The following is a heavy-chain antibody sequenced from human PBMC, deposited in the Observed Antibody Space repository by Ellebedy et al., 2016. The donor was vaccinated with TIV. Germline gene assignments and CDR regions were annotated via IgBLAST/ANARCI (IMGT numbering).Heavy chain of an antibody. J-gene: IGHJ4*02. CDR3: AREGAGGFDY. CDR2: IKQDGSRK. Sequence: GESLKISCAASGFTFSSYWMSWVRQAPGKGLEWVANIKQDGSRKEYVDSVKGRFTISRDNAKNSLYLQMNSLRAEDRGVYYCAREGAGGFDYWGQGTLVTVSS. V-gene: IGHV3-7*03. D-gene: IGHD3-10*01. CDR1: GFTFSSYW.